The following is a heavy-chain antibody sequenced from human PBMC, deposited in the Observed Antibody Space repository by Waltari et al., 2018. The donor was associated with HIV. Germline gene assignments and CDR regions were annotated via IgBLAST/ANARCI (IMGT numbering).Heavy chain of an antibody. CDR3: ARHRGESVSDAFDM. Sequence: QLQLQESGPGLVKPSETLSLTCTVSGASIRTSSYYWGWIRQPPGKGLVWIGSMYYSGSTYYNPSLKSRVSISVATSKNQFSLKLSSVTAADTAVYYCARHRGESVSDAFDMWGQGTMVTVSS. J-gene: IGHJ3*02. V-gene: IGHV4-39*01. D-gene: IGHD2-8*01. CDR1: GASIRTSSYY. CDR2: MYYSGST.